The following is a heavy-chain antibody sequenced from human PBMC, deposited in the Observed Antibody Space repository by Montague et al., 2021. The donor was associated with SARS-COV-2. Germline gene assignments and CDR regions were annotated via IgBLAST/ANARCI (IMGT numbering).Heavy chain of an antibody. CDR3: AKDIGTYCSSTSCYWAGAFDI. J-gene: IGHJ3*02. CDR2: INSDGSST. V-gene: IGHV3-74*01. Sequence: SLRLSCAASEFTFSSYWMHWVRQAPGKGLVWVSRINSDGSSTSYADSVKGRFTISRDNAKNTLYLQMNSLRAEDTALYYCAKDIGTYCSSTSCYWAGAFDIWGQGTMVTVSS. D-gene: IGHD2-2*01. CDR1: EFTFSSYW.